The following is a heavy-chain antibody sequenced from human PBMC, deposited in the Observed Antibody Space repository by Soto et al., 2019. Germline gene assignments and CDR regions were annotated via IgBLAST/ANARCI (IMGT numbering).Heavy chain of an antibody. CDR3: AKEELAMTVVVADYFDS. Sequence: QVQLVESRGGVVQPGKSLRLSCAASGFTFSTYGIHWVRQAPGKGLEWVALSSYDGGSKYYGDSVKGRLLISRDNSHNTVSLQMNSLRADDTAVYFCAKEELAMTVVVADYFDSWGQGTLVPVSS. D-gene: IGHD3-22*01. CDR2: SSYDGGSK. V-gene: IGHV3-30*18. J-gene: IGHJ4*02. CDR1: GFTFSTYG.